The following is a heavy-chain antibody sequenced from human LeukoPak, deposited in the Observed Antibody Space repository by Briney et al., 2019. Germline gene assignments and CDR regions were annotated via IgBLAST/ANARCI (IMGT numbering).Heavy chain of an antibody. J-gene: IGHJ6*03. CDR2: ILSDGVEK. D-gene: IGHD3-9*01. CDR3: AREGHYDILTGYSPVEYYFYYMDV. V-gene: IGHV3-30*04. CDR1: GLTVGHYG. Sequence: GGSLRLSWEASGLTVGHYGIHWVRQTPGKGLEWVAAILSDGVEKHYADSVKGRFTISRDNSKSTLYLQMNSLRAEDTALYYCAREGHYDILTGYSPVEYYFYYMDVWGKGTTVTVSS.